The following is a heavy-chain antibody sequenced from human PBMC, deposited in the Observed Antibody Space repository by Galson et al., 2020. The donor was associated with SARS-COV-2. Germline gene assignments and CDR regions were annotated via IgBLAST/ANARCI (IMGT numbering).Heavy chain of an antibody. CDR3: ARDPYSGGWTNYYYFGLDV. Sequence: GESLKISCAASGFAVSDSYMSWIRQAPGKGPEWVALLYTGGSASYTGSVKGRFTISRDNSRNSLYLHMNSLRLEDTAVYYCARDPYSGGWTNYYYFGLDVWGQGTTVTVSS. V-gene: IGHV3-53*01. CDR2: LYTGGSA. J-gene: IGHJ6*02. D-gene: IGHD6-19*01. CDR1: GFAVSDSY.